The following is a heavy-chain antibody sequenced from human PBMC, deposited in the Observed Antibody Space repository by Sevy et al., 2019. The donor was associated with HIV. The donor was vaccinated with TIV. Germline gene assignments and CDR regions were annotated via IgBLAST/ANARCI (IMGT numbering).Heavy chain of an antibody. CDR2: VKSEVDGGTR. CDR3: TTGGGSITVAGTPFDY. J-gene: IGHJ4*01. CDR1: GFNFNNTW. Sequence: GGSLRLSCATSGFNFNNTWMSWVRQAPGKGLEWVGRVKSEVDGGTRDYAAPVRGRFTMSRDDSRSTLYLQMDTLTSEDTAVYYCTTGGGSITVAGTPFDYWGHGTLVTVSS. V-gene: IGHV3-15*01. D-gene: IGHD6-19*01.